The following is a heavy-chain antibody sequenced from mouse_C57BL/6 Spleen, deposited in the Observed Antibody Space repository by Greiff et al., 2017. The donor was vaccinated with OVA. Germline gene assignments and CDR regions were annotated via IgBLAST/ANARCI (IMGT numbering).Heavy chain of an antibody. CDR1: GYAFSSSW. V-gene: IGHV1-82*01. D-gene: IGHD2-1*01. Sequence: VKLMESGPELVKPGASVKISCKASGYAFSSSWMNWVKQRPGKGLEWIGRIYPGDGDTNYNGKFKGKATLTADKSSSTAYMQLSSLTSEDSAVYFCARFDGNPIDYWGQGTTLTVSS. CDR2: IYPGDGDT. J-gene: IGHJ2*01. CDR3: ARFDGNPIDY.